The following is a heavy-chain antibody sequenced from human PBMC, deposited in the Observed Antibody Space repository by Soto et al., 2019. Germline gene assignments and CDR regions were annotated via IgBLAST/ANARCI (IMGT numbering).Heavy chain of an antibody. V-gene: IGHV5-51*01. CDR1: GYSFTSYW. CDR3: ARAPGGGAAIIDGMDV. J-gene: IGHJ6*02. CDR2: IYPGDSDT. Sequence: GESLKISCKGSGYSFTSYWIGWVRQMPGKGLEWMGIIYPGDSDTRYSPSFQGQVTISADKSISTAYLKLSSVTAADTAVYYCARAPGGGAAIIDGMDVWGQGTTVTVSS. D-gene: IGHD2-21*01.